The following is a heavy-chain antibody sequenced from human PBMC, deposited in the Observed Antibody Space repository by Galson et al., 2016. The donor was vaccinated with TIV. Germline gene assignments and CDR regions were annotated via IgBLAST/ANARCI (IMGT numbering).Heavy chain of an antibody. CDR1: GYSISSVYY. V-gene: IGHV4-38-2*01. Sequence: TLSLTCAVSGYSISSVYYWGWIRQPPGKGLECVGSIYHSGSTYYNPSLKSRVTISVDSSKNEFSLRLSSVTAADTAVYYCVGQLWLRSYFDNWGQGTLVTVSS. CDR3: VGQLWLRSYFDN. J-gene: IGHJ4*02. D-gene: IGHD5-18*01. CDR2: IYHSGST.